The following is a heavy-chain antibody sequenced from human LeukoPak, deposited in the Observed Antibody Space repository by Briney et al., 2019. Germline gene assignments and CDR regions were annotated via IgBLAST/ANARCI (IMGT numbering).Heavy chain of an antibody. Sequence: GGSLRLSCAASGFSFSSYGMHWVRQAPGKGLEWVAVISDDGSKKNYADSVKGRFTISRDNSKKTLYLQMNSPRPEDTAVYYCAKDTGFGESSSWVDYWGQGTLVTVSS. V-gene: IGHV3-30*18. J-gene: IGHJ4*02. D-gene: IGHD3-10*01. CDR3: AKDTGFGESSSWVDY. CDR2: ISDDGSKK. CDR1: GFSFSSYG.